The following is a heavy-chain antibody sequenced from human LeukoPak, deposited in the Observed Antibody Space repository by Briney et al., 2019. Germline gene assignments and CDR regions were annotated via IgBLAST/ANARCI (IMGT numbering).Heavy chain of an antibody. CDR1: GITFSSYA. CDR2: ISYDGSNK. Sequence: PGGSLRLSCEASGITFSSYAMHWVRQAPGKGLEWVAVISYDGSNKYYADSVKGRFTISRDNSKNTLYLQMNSLRAEDTAVYYCARDSVVAGINYWGQGPWSPSPQ. V-gene: IGHV3-30-3*01. D-gene: IGHD6-19*01. J-gene: IGHJ4*02. CDR3: ARDSVVAGINY.